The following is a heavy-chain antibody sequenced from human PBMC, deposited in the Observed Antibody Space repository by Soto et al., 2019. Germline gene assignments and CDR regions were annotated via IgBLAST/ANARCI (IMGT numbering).Heavy chain of an antibody. J-gene: IGHJ6*03. Sequence: PGGSLRLSCAASGFTFSSYSMNWVRQAPGKGLEWVSYISSSSSTIYYADSVKGRFTISRDNSKNTLYLQMNSLRAEDTAVYYCARDAASYYYYMDVWGKGTTVTVSS. D-gene: IGHD6-25*01. CDR2: ISSSSSTI. V-gene: IGHV3-48*01. CDR1: GFTFSSYS. CDR3: ARDAASYYYYMDV.